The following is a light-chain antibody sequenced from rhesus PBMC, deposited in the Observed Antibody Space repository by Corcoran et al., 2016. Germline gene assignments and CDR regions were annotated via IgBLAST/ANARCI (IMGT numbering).Light chain of an antibody. CDR3: QSYDSSLNAYI. Sequence: QSVLTQPPSVSGAPGQKVPISCTGSSSNIGGYDVHWYQQLPGTAPKLLIYDNNKRPSGISDRFSGSKSGTSASLAITGLQTEDEADYYCQSYDSSLNAYIFGAGTRLTVL. J-gene: IGLJ1*01. CDR1: SSNIGGYD. CDR2: DNN. V-gene: IGLV1-64*01.